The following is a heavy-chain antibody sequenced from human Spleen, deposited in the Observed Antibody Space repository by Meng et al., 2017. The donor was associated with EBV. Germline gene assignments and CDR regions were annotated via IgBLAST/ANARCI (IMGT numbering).Heavy chain of an antibody. V-gene: IGHV4-4*02. D-gene: IGHD1-1*01. CDR1: GGSISSSNW. Sequence: VQLKDPGPGLVKPSGTLSPTCAASGGSISSSNWWSWVRQPPGKGLEWIGEIYHSGSTNYNPSLKSRVTISVDKSKNQFSLKLSSVTAADTAVYYCARDGSGSGTDFDYWGQGTLVTVSS. CDR3: ARDGSGSGTDFDY. CDR2: IYHSGST. J-gene: IGHJ4*02.